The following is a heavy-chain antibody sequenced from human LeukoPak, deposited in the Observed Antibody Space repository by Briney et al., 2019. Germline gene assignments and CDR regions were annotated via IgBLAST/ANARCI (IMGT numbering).Heavy chain of an antibody. J-gene: IGHJ4*02. CDR1: GYTFTGYY. CDR3: ARDSYYDSSGIDY. V-gene: IGHV1-2*06. Sequence: ASVKVSCKASGYTFTGYYMHWVRQAPGQGLEWMGRFNPNSGDTNYAQKFQGRVTMTRDTSINTAYMELSRLTSDDTAVYYCARDSYYDSSGIDYWGQGTLVTVSS. D-gene: IGHD3-22*01. CDR2: FNPNSGDT.